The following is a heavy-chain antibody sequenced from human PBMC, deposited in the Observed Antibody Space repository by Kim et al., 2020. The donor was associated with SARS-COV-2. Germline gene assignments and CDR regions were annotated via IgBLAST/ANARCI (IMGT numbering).Heavy chain of an antibody. V-gene: IGHV3-23*01. Sequence: GGSLRLSCAASGFTFSSYAMSWVRQAPGKGLEWVSAISGSGGSTYYADSVKGRFTISRDNSKNTLYLQMNSLRAEDTAVYYCAKSSQQWELLPYYFDYWGQGTLITVSS. D-gene: IGHD1-26*01. CDR1: GFTFSSYA. J-gene: IGHJ4*02. CDR3: AKSSQQWELLPYYFDY. CDR2: ISGSGGST.